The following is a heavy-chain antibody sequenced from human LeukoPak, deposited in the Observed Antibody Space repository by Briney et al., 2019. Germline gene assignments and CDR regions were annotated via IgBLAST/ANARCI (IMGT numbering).Heavy chain of an antibody. CDR2: ISSNSSTI. CDR3: ASGSSEYYYYYGMDV. Sequence: GPLRLSCAASGFTFSDYYMSWIRQAPAKGLEWVSYISSNSSTIYYADSVKGRFTISRDNAKNSLYLQMNSLRAEDTAVYYCASGSSEYYYYYGMDVWGQGTTVTVSS. D-gene: IGHD1-26*01. V-gene: IGHV3-11*01. J-gene: IGHJ6*02. CDR1: GFTFSDYY.